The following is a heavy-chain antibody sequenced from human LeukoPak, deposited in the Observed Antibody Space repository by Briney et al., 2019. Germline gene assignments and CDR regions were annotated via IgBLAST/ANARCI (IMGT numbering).Heavy chain of an antibody. V-gene: IGHV1-2*02. D-gene: IGHD3-3*01. CDR2: INPNSGGT. CDR1: GYTFTSYY. CDR3: ARDRAIDFWSGYSDFQH. J-gene: IGHJ1*01. Sequence: PGASVKVSCKASGYTFTSYYMHWVRQAPGQGFEWMGWINPNSGGTNYAQKFQGRVTMTRDTSISTAYMELSSLRSDDTAVYYCARDRAIDFWSGYSDFQHWGQGTLVTVSS.